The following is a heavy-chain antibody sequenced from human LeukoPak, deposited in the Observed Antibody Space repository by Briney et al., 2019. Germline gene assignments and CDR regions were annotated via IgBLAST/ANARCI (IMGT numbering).Heavy chain of an antibody. Sequence: ASVKVSCKASGYTFTGYYTHWVRQAPGQGLEWMGRINPNSGGTNYAQKFQGRVTMTRDTSISTAYMELSRLRSDDTAVYYCARAYRYCSGGSCYHDAFDIWGQGTMVTVSS. J-gene: IGHJ3*02. CDR1: GYTFTGYY. D-gene: IGHD2-15*01. CDR3: ARAYRYCSGGSCYHDAFDI. CDR2: INPNSGGT. V-gene: IGHV1-2*06.